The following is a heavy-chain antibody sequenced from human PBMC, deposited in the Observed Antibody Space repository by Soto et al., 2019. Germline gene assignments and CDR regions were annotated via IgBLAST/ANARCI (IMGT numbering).Heavy chain of an antibody. CDR2: VSQDGTA. CDR1: GFTFSTYT. D-gene: IGHD6-19*01. Sequence: VQLLESGGGLAQPGGSLRLSCAASGFTFSTYTMAWVRQAPGRGPEWVAGVSQDGTAHYADSVKGRFTISRDNSRDTVYLQMDPLRGEDTAVYYCAKDMRPDGGWDFDYLGQGTLVTVSS. J-gene: IGHJ4*02. CDR3: AKDMRPDGGWDFDY. V-gene: IGHV3-23*01.